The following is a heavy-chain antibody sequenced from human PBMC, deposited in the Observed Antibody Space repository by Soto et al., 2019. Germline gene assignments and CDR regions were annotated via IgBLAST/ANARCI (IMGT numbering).Heavy chain of an antibody. V-gene: IGHV1-69*01. D-gene: IGHD2-15*01. CDR3: ARDSSGYCSGGSCYSWWFDP. J-gene: IGHJ5*02. CDR1: GGTFSSYA. CDR2: SIPIFGTA. Sequence: QVQLVQSGAEVKKPGSSVKVSCKASGGTFSSYAISWVRQAPGQGLEWMGGSIPIFGTANYAQKFKGRVTITAEQSPRAAYMELSSLRSEDTAVYYCARDSSGYCSGGSCYSWWFDPWGQGTLVTVSS.